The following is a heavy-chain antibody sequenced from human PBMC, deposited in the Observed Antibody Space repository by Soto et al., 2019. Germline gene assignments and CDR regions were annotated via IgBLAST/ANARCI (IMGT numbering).Heavy chain of an antibody. CDR2: ISPYNGNT. J-gene: IGHJ4*02. Sequence: ASVKVSCKASGYTFTSYGISWVRQAPGQGLEWMGWISPYNGNTNYAQKLQGRVTMTRDTSTSTAYMELSRLRSDDTAVYYCEMRGYSGYGYEYFDYWGQGTLVTVSS. D-gene: IGHD5-12*01. V-gene: IGHV1-18*01. CDR1: GYTFTSYG. CDR3: EMRGYSGYGYEYFDY.